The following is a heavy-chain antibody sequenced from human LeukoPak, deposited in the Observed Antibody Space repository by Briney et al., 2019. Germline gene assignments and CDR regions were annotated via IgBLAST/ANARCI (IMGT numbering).Heavy chain of an antibody. Sequence: ASVKVSCKASGYTFTTYYIHWVRQAPGQGLEWMGVVNPSGGSTSFAQKFQARLTMTRDTSTSTVYMELSGLSSEDTAVYYCAREIVVVPSAMGFDPWGQGTLVTVSS. J-gene: IGHJ5*02. CDR2: VNPSGGST. V-gene: IGHV1-46*01. CDR3: AREIVVVPSAMGFDP. D-gene: IGHD2-2*01. CDR1: GYTFTTYY.